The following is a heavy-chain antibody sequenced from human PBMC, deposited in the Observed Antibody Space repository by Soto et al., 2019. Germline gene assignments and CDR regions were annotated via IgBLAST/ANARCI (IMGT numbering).Heavy chain of an antibody. CDR3: ARGRDHVWGSYRYALEY. D-gene: IGHD3-16*02. V-gene: IGHV4-59*01. CDR1: GGFISSFY. Sequence: SETLSLTCTVSGGFISSFYWSWIRQPPGKGLEWIGYIYDSGSTNYNPSLKGRVTISVDTSKNQFSLNLSSVTAADTAMYYCARGRDHVWGSYRYALEYWGQGTLVTVSS. J-gene: IGHJ4*02. CDR2: IYDSGST.